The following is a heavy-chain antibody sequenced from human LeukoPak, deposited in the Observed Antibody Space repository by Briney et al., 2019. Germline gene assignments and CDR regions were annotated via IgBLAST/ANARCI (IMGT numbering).Heavy chain of an antibody. Sequence: GGSLRLSCAASGFTFSSYGMHWVRQAPGKGLEWVAVISYDGSNKYYADSVKGRFTISRDNSKNTLYLQMNSLRAEDTAVYYCAKDGYCSGGSCFYFDYWAREPWSPSPQ. CDR3: AKDGYCSGGSCFYFDY. CDR2: ISYDGSNK. J-gene: IGHJ4*02. CDR1: GFTFSSYG. D-gene: IGHD2-15*01. V-gene: IGHV3-30*18.